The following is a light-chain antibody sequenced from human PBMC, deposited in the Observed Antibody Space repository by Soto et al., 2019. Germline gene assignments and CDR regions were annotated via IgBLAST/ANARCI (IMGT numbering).Light chain of an antibody. J-gene: IGKJ4*01. CDR3: QQYNNWPPLT. V-gene: IGKV3-15*01. CDR2: GTS. Sequence: EVVMTQSPATLSVSPGERATLSCRASQSISTNLAWYQHKPGLAPRLLISGTSTRATGVPARFSGGGSGTEFTLTISSLQSEDFAVYYCQQYNNWPPLTFGGGTKVEIK. CDR1: QSISTN.